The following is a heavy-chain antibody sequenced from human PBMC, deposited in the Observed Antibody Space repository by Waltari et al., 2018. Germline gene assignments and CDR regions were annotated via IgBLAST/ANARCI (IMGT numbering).Heavy chain of an antibody. V-gene: IGHV1-46*01. CDR2: INPSGGRT. Sequence: QVQLVQSGAEVKKPGASVKVSCKASGYTFTSYYMHWVRQAPGQGLEGMGIINPSGGRTSYAQKVQGRVTMTRDTSTSTVYMELSSLRSEDTAVYYCARVSGELLSVRFDYWGQGTLVTVSS. J-gene: IGHJ4*02. CDR3: ARVSGELLSVRFDY. D-gene: IGHD1-26*01. CDR1: GYTFTSYY.